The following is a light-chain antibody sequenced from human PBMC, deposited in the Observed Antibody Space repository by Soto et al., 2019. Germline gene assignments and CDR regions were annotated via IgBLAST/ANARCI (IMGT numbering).Light chain of an antibody. Sequence: DIQLTQSPPTLSASVGDRVTITCRASQSIRYYLAWYQQMPGKAPKLLIYGASSLQSGVPSRFSGSGSGTEFTLTIRSLQPDDCPTYFCQHHNSYSQTFGQGTKVDIK. CDR1: QSIRYY. CDR3: QHHNSYSQT. J-gene: IGKJ1*01. CDR2: GAS. V-gene: IGKV1-5*01.